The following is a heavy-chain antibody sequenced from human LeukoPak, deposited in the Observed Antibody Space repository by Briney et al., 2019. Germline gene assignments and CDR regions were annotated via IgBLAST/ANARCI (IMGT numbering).Heavy chain of an antibody. CDR2: IYPGDSDT. Sequence: GEPLKISCKASGYSFTTYWIGWVRQMPGKGLEWMGNIYPGDSDTRYSPSFQGQVTISADKSISTAYLQWSSLKASDAAMYYCAKASSASGDGVDVWGQGTPVTVSS. CDR3: AKASSASGDGVDV. V-gene: IGHV5-51*01. J-gene: IGHJ6*02. CDR1: GYSFTTYW. D-gene: IGHD2-2*01.